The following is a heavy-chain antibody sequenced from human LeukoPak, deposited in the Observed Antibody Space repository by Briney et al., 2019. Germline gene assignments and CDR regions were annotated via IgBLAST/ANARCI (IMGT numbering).Heavy chain of an antibody. CDR2: INPNSGGT. J-gene: IGHJ4*02. V-gene: IGHV1-2*06. CDR3: ARDYDYVWGSYGY. CDR1: GYTFTGYY. Sequence: ASVKVSCKASGYTFTGYYMHWVRQAPGQGLEWMGRINPNSGGTNYAQKFQGRVTMTRDTSISTAYMELSRLRSDDTAVYYCARDYDYVWGSYGYWGQGTLVTVSS. D-gene: IGHD3-16*01.